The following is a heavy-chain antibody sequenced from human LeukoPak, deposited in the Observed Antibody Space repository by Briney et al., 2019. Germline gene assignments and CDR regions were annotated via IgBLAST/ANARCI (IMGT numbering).Heavy chain of an antibody. D-gene: IGHD2-8*01. V-gene: IGHV5-51*01. CDR1: GYSLTSYW. J-gene: IGHJ5*02. CDR3: ARAPGVHSFDP. Sequence: GESLKISCKVSGYSLTSYWIAWAPQMPGKGLEWMGIIYPGDSDTRYSPSFQGQVTISADKSISTAYLQWSSLKASDTAMYYCARAPGVHSFDPWGQGTLVTVSS. CDR2: IYPGDSDT.